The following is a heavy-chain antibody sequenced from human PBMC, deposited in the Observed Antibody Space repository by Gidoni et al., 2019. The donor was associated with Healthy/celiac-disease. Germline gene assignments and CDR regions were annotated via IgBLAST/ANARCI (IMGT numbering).Heavy chain of an antibody. Sequence: EVQLVESGGGLVKPGGSLRLSCAASGFPFSSYSMNWVRQATGKGLVWVSSSRCSSSYIYYGGSEKGRFTISRNNAQDSLYLQKNSLGAEDTAVYYCARVSRIAVARKHFDYWGQGTLVTVSS. CDR3: ARVSRIAVARKHFDY. J-gene: IGHJ4*02. CDR1: GFPFSSYS. CDR2: SRCSSSYI. V-gene: IGHV3-21*01. D-gene: IGHD6-19*01.